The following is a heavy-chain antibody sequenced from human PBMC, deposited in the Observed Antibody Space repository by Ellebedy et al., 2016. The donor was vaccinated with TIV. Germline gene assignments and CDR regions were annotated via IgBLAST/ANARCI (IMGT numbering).Heavy chain of an antibody. CDR1: GFTFSNYW. J-gene: IGHJ4*02. D-gene: IGHD1-26*01. CDR3: ARDKIEGPTHYDY. Sequence: GESLKISCAASGFTFSNYWMTWVRQAPGKGLEWVANIKQDGSEKYSIDSVKGRFIISRDNAKNSLDLQMNSLRAEDTAVYYCARDKIEGPTHYDYWGQGILVTVSS. CDR2: IKQDGSEK. V-gene: IGHV3-7*01.